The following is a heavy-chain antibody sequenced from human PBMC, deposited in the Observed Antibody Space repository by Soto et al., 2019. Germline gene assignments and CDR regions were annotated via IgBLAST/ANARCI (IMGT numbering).Heavy chain of an antibody. Sequence: GGSLRLSCAATGFTFSSYAMSWVRQAPGEGLEWVSYISISSRTIYYADSVKGRFTISRDDAKNSLYLQMNSLRDEDTSVYYCARDNGIAGSFDPWGQGTLVTVSS. V-gene: IGHV3-48*02. J-gene: IGHJ5*02. CDR3: ARDNGIAGSFDP. CDR1: GFTFSSYA. CDR2: ISISSRTI. D-gene: IGHD6-13*01.